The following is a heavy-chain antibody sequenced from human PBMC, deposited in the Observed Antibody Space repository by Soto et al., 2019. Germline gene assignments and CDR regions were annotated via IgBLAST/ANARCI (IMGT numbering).Heavy chain of an antibody. Sequence: GASVKVSCKASGFTFTSSAVHWVRQARGQRLEWIGWIVVGSGNTNYAQKFQERVTITRDMSTSTAYMELSSLRSADTAVYYCAGATYYDFWSGYYAWGQGTLVTVSS. D-gene: IGHD3-3*01. CDR1: GFTFTSSA. V-gene: IGHV1-58*01. J-gene: IGHJ5*02. CDR3: AGATYYDFWSGYYA. CDR2: IVVGSGNT.